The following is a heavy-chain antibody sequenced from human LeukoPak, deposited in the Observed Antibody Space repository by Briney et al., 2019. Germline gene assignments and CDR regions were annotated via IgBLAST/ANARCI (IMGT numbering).Heavy chain of an antibody. CDR3: ARRGSGWYYFDC. J-gene: IGHJ4*02. Sequence: PSETLSLTCTVSGYSISSGTYYWTWIRQPAGKGLEWIGRISTSGSTNYNPSLKSRVTISLDTSKNQFSLKLSSVTAADTAVYYCARRGSGWYYFDCWGQGTLVTVSS. V-gene: IGHV4-61*02. D-gene: IGHD6-19*01. CDR2: ISTSGST. CDR1: GYSISSGTYY.